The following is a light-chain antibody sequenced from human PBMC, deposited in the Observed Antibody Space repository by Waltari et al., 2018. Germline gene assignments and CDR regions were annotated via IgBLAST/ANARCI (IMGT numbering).Light chain of an antibody. CDR2: KTS. Sequence: DIQMTQSPSTLSASVGDRVTITCRASQFVDLWLAWYQQKPGKAPKVLIYKTSTLEVGVPSRFSGSGTGTEFTLTISSLHPDDFATYYCLQYKKYWSFGQGTKVDI. CDR1: QFVDLW. V-gene: IGKV1-5*03. CDR3: LQYKKYWS. J-gene: IGKJ1*01.